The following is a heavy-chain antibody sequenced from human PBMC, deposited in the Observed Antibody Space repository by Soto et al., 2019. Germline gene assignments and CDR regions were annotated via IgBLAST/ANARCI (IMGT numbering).Heavy chain of an antibody. CDR3: AHRVLRPVFVLVTTTAIYFDF. D-gene: IGHD3-3*01. CDR1: GFSLTTSGVG. Sequence: QITLNESGPTQVKPRQTLTLTCTFSGFSLTTSGVGVGWIRQSPGKAPEWLALIYWDDDKRYSPSLKSRLTITKDTSMNQVVLTMVDLDPADTPTYYSAHRVLRPVFVLVTTTAIYFDFWGQGAPVAVSS. CDR2: IYWDDDK. J-gene: IGHJ4*02. V-gene: IGHV2-5*02.